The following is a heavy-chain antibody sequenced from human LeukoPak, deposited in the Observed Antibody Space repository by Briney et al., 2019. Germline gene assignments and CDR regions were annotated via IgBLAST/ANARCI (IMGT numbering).Heavy chain of an antibody. CDR3: AREGGTIEIGEFDY. CDR2: IQYGGSEK. CDR1: GLTFTFSTSG. V-gene: IGHV3-30*02. Sequence: GGSLRPSCAASGLTFTFSTSGIHWVRQAPGKGLEWVAFIQYGGSEKYYADSVKGRCTTSRDNSKNTVYLQMNSLTGEDTAIYYCAREGGTIEIGEFDYWGQGTLVTVSS. J-gene: IGHJ4*02. D-gene: IGHD3-16*02.